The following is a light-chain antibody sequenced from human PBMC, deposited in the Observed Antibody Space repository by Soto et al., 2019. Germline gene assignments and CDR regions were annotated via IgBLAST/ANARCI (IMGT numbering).Light chain of an antibody. CDR2: DVS. J-gene: IGLJ2*01. CDR3: CSYGGDYNVI. CDR1: SSDVGNYNF. Sequence: QSALTQPRSVSGSPGQSVAISCTGTSSDVGNYNFVSWYQQHPGKATKLMIYDVSKRPSGVPDRFSGSKSGNTASLTISGLQADDETDYYCCSYGGDYNVIFGGGTKLTVL. V-gene: IGLV2-11*01.